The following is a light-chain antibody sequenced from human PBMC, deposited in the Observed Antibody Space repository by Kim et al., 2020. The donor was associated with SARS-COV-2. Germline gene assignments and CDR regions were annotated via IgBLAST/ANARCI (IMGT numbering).Light chain of an antibody. Sequence: PGERATLSCSASQSVRSNLVWYQQRPGQAPRLLIYGASTRATCVPARFSGSGSGAEFTLTISSLQSEDFAVYYSQHYNNWPHACGGGTKVDIK. V-gene: IGKV3-15*01. CDR2: GAS. CDR3: QHYNNWPHA. J-gene: IGKJ4*01. CDR1: QSVRSN.